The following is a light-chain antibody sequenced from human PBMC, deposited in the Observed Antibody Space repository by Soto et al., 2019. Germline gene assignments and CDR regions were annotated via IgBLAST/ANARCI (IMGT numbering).Light chain of an antibody. V-gene: IGKV1-5*01. Sequence: DLQMTQSPSTLYGCVRDRLTITCRASQSISSWLAWYQQRPGKAPKLLIFDASSLESGVPSRFSGSGSGTEFTLTISSLQPDDFATYYCQQYSSYSKTFGQGAKVDIK. J-gene: IGKJ1*01. CDR2: DAS. CDR1: QSISSW. CDR3: QQYSSYSKT.